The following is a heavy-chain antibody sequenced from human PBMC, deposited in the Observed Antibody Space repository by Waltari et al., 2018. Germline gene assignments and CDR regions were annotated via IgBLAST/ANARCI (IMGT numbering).Heavy chain of an antibody. CDR1: GFSLSVYY. Sequence: QVQLVESGGGLVKPGGSLRLSCEASGFSLSVYYMSWIRQAPGKGLDWVSSISGSGSTIYYADSVKGRFTISRDNAKNSLYLQMNSLTAEDTAVYYCVRDSGGYSFDYWGQGTLVTVS. CDR3: VRDSGGYSFDY. CDR2: ISGSGSTI. D-gene: IGHD3-22*01. V-gene: IGHV3-11*01. J-gene: IGHJ4*02.